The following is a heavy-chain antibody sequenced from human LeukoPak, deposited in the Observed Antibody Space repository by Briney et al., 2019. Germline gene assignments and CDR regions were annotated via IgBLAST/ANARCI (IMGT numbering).Heavy chain of an antibody. Sequence: GGSPRLSCAASGFTFNTYGMTWVRQAPGKGLEWVSVISGSGGSTYYADSVKGRFTISRDNSKNTLYLQMNSLRAEDTAVYYCAKGWKTSDIWGQGTMVTVSS. D-gene: IGHD1-1*01. CDR1: GFTFNTYG. CDR2: ISGSGGST. V-gene: IGHV3-23*01. J-gene: IGHJ3*02. CDR3: AKGWKTSDI.